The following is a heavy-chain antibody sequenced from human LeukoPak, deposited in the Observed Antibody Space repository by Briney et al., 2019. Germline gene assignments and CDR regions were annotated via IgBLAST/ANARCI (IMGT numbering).Heavy chain of an antibody. CDR2: INLNSGGT. CDR3: GRNLADSTGP. Sequence: ASVKVSCKASGYTFTGYYIHWVRQAPGQGLEWMGRINLNSGGTNYAQKFQGRVTMTRDTSISTAYMELMTLRSDDTAVYYCGRNLADSTGPWGQGTLVTVSS. CDR1: GYTFTGYY. J-gene: IGHJ5*02. V-gene: IGHV1-2*06. D-gene: IGHD2-2*01.